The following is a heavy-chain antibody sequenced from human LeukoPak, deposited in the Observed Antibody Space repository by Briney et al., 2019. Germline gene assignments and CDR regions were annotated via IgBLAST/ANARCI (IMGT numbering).Heavy chain of an antibody. V-gene: IGHV1-46*01. CDR2: INPSGGST. J-gene: IGHJ5*02. CDR3: ARTNCGGDCYASRGWFDL. CDR1: GYTFTGYY. D-gene: IGHD2-21*02. Sequence: GASVKVSCKASGYTFTGYYMHWVRQAPGQGLEWMGIINPSGGSTSYAQKFQGRVTMTRDMSTSTVYMELTSLRSEDTAVYYCARTNCGGDCYASRGWFDLWGQGTLVTVSS.